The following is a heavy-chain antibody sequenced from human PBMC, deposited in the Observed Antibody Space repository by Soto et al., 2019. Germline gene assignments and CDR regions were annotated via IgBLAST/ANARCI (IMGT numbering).Heavy chain of an antibody. CDR1: GGTFGSYA. CDR2: IIPVSGAA. V-gene: IGHV1-69*01. Sequence: QVQLVQSGAEVKKPGSSVKVSCKASGGTFGSYAFSWVRQAPGQGLEWMGGIIPVSGAAHYAQKFQGRVTITGDESTSTGYMELSSLSSQDTAVYYCATALGCRSTSCTLDYWGQGTRVIVSS. D-gene: IGHD2-2*01. CDR3: ATALGCRSTSCTLDY. J-gene: IGHJ4*02.